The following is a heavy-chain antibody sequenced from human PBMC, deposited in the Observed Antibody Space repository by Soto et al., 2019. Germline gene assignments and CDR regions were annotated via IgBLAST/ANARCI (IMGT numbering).Heavy chain of an antibody. J-gene: IGHJ6*02. Sequence: VGSLKISCNGSGYSFTSYWIGWVRQMPWKGLEWMGIIYPGDSDTRYSPSFQGQVTISADKSISTAYLQWSSLKASDTAMYYCARQLRRPYYYYYGMDVWGQGTTVTVSS. CDR1: GYSFTSYW. V-gene: IGHV5-51*01. CDR3: ARQLRRPYYYYYGMDV. D-gene: IGHD4-17*01. CDR2: IYPGDSDT.